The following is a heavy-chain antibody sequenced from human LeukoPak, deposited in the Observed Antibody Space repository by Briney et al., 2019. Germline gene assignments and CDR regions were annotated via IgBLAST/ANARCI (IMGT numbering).Heavy chain of an antibody. CDR1: GFTFSSYE. CDR3: ARDLREHGVFDI. Sequence: AGGSLRLSCAASGFTFSSYEMNWVRQAPGKGLEWVSYISSSGSTIYYADSVKGRFTISRDNAKNSLYLQMNSLRAEDAAVYYCARDLREHGVFDIWGQGTMVTVSS. D-gene: IGHD1-26*01. J-gene: IGHJ3*02. CDR2: ISSSGSTI. V-gene: IGHV3-48*03.